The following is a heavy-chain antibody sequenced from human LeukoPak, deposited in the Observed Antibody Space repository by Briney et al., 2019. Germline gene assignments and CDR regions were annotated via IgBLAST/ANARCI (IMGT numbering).Heavy chain of an antibody. CDR1: GYTFTSDT. D-gene: IGHD2-2*01. CDR2: ITAGNGDT. Sequence: ASVKVSCTASGYTFTSDTIHWGRHAPGQRLEWLGWITAGNGDTKTSHRFQGRVTITRDTSATTDYMELTSLRSEDTAVDYGARGYCSSTSCQYYFDYWGQGTLVTVSS. J-gene: IGHJ4*02. V-gene: IGHV1-3*01. CDR3: ARGYCSSTSCQYYFDY.